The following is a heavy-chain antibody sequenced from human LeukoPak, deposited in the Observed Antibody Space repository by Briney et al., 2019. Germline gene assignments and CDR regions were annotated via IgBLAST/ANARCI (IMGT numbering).Heavy chain of an antibody. D-gene: IGHD6-19*01. Sequence: ASVTVSCKASGHTFTGYYMHWVRQAPGQGLEWMGWINPNSGDTYYAQKCQGRLTMTRDTSISTSYMELSRLRFDDTAVYFCARAAGYSSGWPTYYYCGQGTLVTVSS. CDR1: GHTFTGYY. J-gene: IGHJ4*02. CDR3: ARAAGYSSGWPTYYY. CDR2: INPNSGDT. V-gene: IGHV1-2*02.